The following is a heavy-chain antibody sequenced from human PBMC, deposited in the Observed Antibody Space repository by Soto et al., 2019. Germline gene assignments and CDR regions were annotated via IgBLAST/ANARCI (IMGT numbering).Heavy chain of an antibody. CDR3: SRNWFSVAGRFHFDY. CDR2: VHYSGDR. Sequence: SETLSLTCTVSGGPTYTYYRRVLRQPPREGQEWLGYVHYSGDRAPSPSLKSTVTITLDTAKKHDALKLTCVTVADTEVHYCSRNWFSVAGRFHFDYWGQGIPVTVCS. V-gene: IGHV4-59*01. J-gene: IGHJ4*02. CDR1: GGPTYTYY. D-gene: IGHD6-19*01.